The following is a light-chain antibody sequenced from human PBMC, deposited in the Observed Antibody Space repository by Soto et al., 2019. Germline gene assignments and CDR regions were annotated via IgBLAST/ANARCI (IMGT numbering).Light chain of an antibody. CDR3: SSYRSSSTLAYV. Sequence: QSALTQPASVSGSPGQSSTISCTGTSSDVGDYNYVSWYQQHPGKAPKLMIFEVTNRPSGVSNRFSGSKSGNTASLTISGLRAEDEADYYCSSYRSSSTLAYVFGTGTKLTVL. CDR2: EVT. J-gene: IGLJ1*01. CDR1: SSDVGDYNY. V-gene: IGLV2-14*01.